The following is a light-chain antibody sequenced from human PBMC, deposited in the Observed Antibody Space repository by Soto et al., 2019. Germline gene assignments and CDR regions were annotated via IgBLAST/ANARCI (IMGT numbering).Light chain of an antibody. V-gene: IGLV1-51*01. J-gene: IGLJ2*01. CDR2: DNN. CDR1: SSNIGNKY. Sequence: QSVLTQPPSVSAAPGQRVTISCSASSSNIGNKYVSWYQQLPGTAPKLLIYDNNKRPSGIPDRFSGSKSGTSATLGITGLQTGDEADYYCGAWDSSLSAGVFGGGTKLTVL. CDR3: GAWDSSLSAGV.